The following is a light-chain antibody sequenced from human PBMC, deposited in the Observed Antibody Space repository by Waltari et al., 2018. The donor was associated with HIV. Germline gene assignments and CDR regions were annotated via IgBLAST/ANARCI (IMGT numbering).Light chain of an antibody. CDR3: SSYAPTNKFYVL. V-gene: IGLV2-8*01. CDR2: EVT. Sequence: QSALTQPPSASGSPGHSVTMSCTGTSSDIGGYNYVSWYQQHPGKAPKLIMTEVTTRPSGVPDRFSGSKSGNTASLTVSGLQAEDEAHYYCSSYAPTNKFYVLFGGGTTLTVL. J-gene: IGLJ2*01. CDR1: SSDIGGYNY.